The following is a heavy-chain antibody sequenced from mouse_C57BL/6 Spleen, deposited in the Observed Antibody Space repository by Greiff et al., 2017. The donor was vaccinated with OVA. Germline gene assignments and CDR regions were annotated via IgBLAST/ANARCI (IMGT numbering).Heavy chain of an antibody. V-gene: IGHV5-4*03. CDR2: ISDGGSYT. CDR1: GFTFSSYA. D-gene: IGHD1-1*01. J-gene: IGHJ1*03. CDR3: ARATVEAYWYFDV. Sequence: DVKLVESGGGLVKPGGSLKLSCAASGFTFSSYAMSWVRQTPEKRLEWVATISDGGSYTYYPDNVKGRFTISRDNAKNNLYLQMSHLKSEDTAMYYCARATVEAYWYFDVWGTGTTVTVSS.